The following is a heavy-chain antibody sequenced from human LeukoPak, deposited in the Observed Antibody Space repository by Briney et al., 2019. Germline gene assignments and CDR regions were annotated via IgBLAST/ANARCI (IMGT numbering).Heavy chain of an antibody. D-gene: IGHD4-11*01. CDR3: ARVPVTTYRWFDP. V-gene: IGHV3-53*01. Sequence: GGSLRLSCAASGFTVSSNYMSWVRQAPGKGLEWVSVIYSGGSTYYADSVKGRFTISRDNSKNTLYLQMNSLRAEDTAMYYCARVPVTTYRWFDPWGQGTLVTVSS. J-gene: IGHJ5*02. CDR2: IYSGGST. CDR1: GFTVSSNY.